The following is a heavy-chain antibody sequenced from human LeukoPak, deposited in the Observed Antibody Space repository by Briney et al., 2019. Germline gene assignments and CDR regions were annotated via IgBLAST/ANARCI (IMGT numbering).Heavy chain of an antibody. V-gene: IGHV4-39*01. CDR3: ARQRLTGNQGRGWFDP. Sequence: SETLSLTCSVSGGSISDSRYCWGWIRQPPGKGLEWIGSIYDSGTTHCNPSLKSRVTLSEDTSKNQFSLKLSSVTAADTGVYYCARQRLTGNQGRGWFDPWGQGTLVTVTS. J-gene: IGHJ5*02. CDR1: GGSISDSRYC. D-gene: IGHD7-27*01. CDR2: IYDSGTT.